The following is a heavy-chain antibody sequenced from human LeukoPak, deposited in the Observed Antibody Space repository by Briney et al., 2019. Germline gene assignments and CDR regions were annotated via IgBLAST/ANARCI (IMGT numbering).Heavy chain of an antibody. CDR1: GDSVSSNSAA. J-gene: IGHJ6*02. D-gene: IGHD5-18*01. V-gene: IGHV6-1*01. CDR3: ARDLDVDTAMVTNYYGMDV. CDR2: TYYRSKWYN. Sequence: SQTLSLTCAISGDSVSSNSAAWDWIRQSPSRGLEWLGRTYYRSKWYNDYAVSVKSRITINPDTSKNQFSLQLNSVTPDDTAVYYCARDLDVDTAMVTNYYGMDVWGQGTTVTVSS.